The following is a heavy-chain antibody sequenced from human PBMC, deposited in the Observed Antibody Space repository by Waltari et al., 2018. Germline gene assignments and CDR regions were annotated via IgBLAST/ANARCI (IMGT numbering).Heavy chain of an antibody. J-gene: IGHJ6*02. D-gene: IGHD2-21*01. CDR3: AKDTGALWMDV. CDR1: EYTFTSSY. CDR2: INPCGGST. V-gene: IGHV1-46*01. Sequence: QVQLVQSGAEVKKPGASVKISCKTSEYTFTSSYIHWVRQAPGQGLGWMGIINPCGGSTSYAQKFQGRVTMTRDTSTSTVYMELSSLRSEDTAVYYCAKDTGALWMDVWGQGTTVTVSS.